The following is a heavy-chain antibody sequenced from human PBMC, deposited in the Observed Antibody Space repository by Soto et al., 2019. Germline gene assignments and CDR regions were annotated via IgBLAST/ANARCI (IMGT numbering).Heavy chain of an antibody. Sequence: EVQLLESGGGLVQPGGSLRLSCAASGFTFNNYAMTWVRQAPGKGLEWVSTISGSDGSTYYADSVKGRFTISRDNSKKALYLQMSSLRAEDTPLYYCVKDWTVDTCPCMDVWGQGTTVTVSS. J-gene: IGHJ6*01. CDR2: ISGSDGST. D-gene: IGHD2-21*02. CDR3: VKDWTVDTCPCMDV. CDR1: GFTFNNYA. V-gene: IGHV3-23*01.